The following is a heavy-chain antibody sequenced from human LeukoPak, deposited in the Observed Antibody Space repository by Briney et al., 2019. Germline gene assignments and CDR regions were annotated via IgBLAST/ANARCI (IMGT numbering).Heavy chain of an antibody. D-gene: IGHD6-19*01. J-gene: IGHJ4*02. V-gene: IGHV4-59*01. Sequence: SQTLSLTCTVSGGSISSYYWSWIRQPPGKGLEWIGYIYYSGSTNYNPSLKSRVTISVDTSKNQFSLKLSSVTAADTAVYYCARDVGAVAGFDYWGQGTLVTVSS. CDR2: IYYSGST. CDR1: GGSISSYY. CDR3: ARDVGAVAGFDY.